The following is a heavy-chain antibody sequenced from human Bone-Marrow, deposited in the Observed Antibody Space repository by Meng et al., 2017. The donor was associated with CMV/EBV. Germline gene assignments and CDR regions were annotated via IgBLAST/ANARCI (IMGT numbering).Heavy chain of an antibody. CDR1: GSTFSSYW. D-gene: IGHD3-16*01. V-gene: IGHV3-48*04. CDR3: AREKADDDHRGDYVMDV. CDR2: ISSSGSTI. Sequence: GGPLRLPFAASGSTFSSYWMHWVSQAPGKGLEGLSYISSSGSTIYYADSVKGRFTISRENAKNSRYLQMNSLRAEDTAVYYCAREKADDDHRGDYVMDVWGQGTTVTVSS. J-gene: IGHJ6*02.